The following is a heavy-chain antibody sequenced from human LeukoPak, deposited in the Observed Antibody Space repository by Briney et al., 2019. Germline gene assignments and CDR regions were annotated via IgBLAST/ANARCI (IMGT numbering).Heavy chain of an antibody. CDR1: GLTFGDYA. J-gene: IGHJ4*02. Sequence: PGGSLRFSCSASGLTFGDYALSWVRQAPGKGLEWVGFIRSKAYGGTTEYAASVKGRFTISRDDSKSIAYLQMNSLKTEDTAVYYCTRVDEWELFHWGQGTLVTVSS. CDR3: TRVDEWELFH. V-gene: IGHV3-49*04. CDR2: IRSKAYGGTT. D-gene: IGHD1-26*01.